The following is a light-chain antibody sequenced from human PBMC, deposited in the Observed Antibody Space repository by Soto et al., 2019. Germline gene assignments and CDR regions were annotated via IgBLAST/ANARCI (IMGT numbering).Light chain of an antibody. Sequence: QSVLTQPPSASGSPGQSVTIPCTGTSSDVGGYDHVSWYQQHPGKAPKLMIYEVTKRPAGVPDRFSGSKSGNTASLTVSGLQAADEADYYCSSDAGNYNYVFGTGTKLTVL. CDR2: EVT. CDR1: SSDVGGYDH. V-gene: IGLV2-8*01. J-gene: IGLJ1*01. CDR3: SSDAGNYNYV.